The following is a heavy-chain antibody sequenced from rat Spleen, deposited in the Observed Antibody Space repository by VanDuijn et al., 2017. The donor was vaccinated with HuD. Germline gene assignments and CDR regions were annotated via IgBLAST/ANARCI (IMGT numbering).Heavy chain of an antibody. CDR2: INVGGDIT. Sequence: EVKLVESGGGLVQPGRSLKLSCAASKFTFSNDAMAWVRQAPTKGLEWVASINVGGDITYYRDSVKGRFTISRDNARNTLYLQMDSLRSEDTATYYCARRYYSGFDYWGQGVMATVSS. V-gene: IGHV5S13*01. CDR3: ARRYYSGFDY. J-gene: IGHJ2*01. D-gene: IGHD1-1*01. CDR1: KFTFSNDA.